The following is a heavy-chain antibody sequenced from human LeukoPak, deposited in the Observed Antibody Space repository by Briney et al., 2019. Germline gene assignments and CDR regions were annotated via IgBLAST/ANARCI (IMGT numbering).Heavy chain of an antibody. CDR2: TYYSGST. CDR1: GVFISTSSYS. D-gene: IGHD3-10*01. CDR3: ARSAYYGSGSYRDYYYYMDV. Sequence: SETLSLTCTVSGVFISTSSYSWGWIRQPPGKGLEWIGSTYYSGSTYYNPSLKSRVTISVDTSKNEFSLKLSSVTAADTAVYFCARSAYYGSGSYRDYYYYMDVWGKGTTVTVSS. J-gene: IGHJ6*03. V-gene: IGHV4-39*01.